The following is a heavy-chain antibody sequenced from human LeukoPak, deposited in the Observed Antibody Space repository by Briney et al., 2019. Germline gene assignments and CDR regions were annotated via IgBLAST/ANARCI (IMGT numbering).Heavy chain of an antibody. CDR2: IYSGGST. V-gene: IGHV3-53*01. Sequence: PGGSLRLSCAASGFTVSSNYMSWVRQAPGKGLEWVSVIYSGGSTYYADSVKGRLTISRDNSKNTLYLEMNSLRSEDTAVYYCAALGTYYYDSSGYYFDYWGQGTLVTVSS. CDR3: AALGTYYYDSSGYYFDY. CDR1: GFTVSSNY. D-gene: IGHD3-22*01. J-gene: IGHJ4*02.